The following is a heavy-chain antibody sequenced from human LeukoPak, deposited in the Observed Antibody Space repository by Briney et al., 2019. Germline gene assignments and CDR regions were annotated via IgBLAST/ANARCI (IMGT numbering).Heavy chain of an antibody. J-gene: IGHJ3*02. D-gene: IGHD3-22*01. V-gene: IGHV5-51*01. CDR3: ARVDSSVSLDI. CDR2: IYPGDSDT. CDR1: GYRLTSYW. Sequence: GESLKISFKGSGYRLTSYWIGWVRQMPGKGLEWMGIIYPGDSDTRYSPSFQGQVTISADKSISTAYLQWSSLKASDTAMYYCARVDSSVSLDIWGQGTMVTVSS.